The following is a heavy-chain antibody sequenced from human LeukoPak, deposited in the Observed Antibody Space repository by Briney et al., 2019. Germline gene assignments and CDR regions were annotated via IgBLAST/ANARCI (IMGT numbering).Heavy chain of an antibody. CDR3: ARNKGYYGSGTGIDP. Sequence: SETLSLTCAVYGGSFSGYYWIWIRQPPGKGLEWIGEINHSGNTNYNPSLKSRVTISVDTSKNQFSLKLSSVTAADTAVYYCARNKGYYGSGTGIDPWGQGTLVTVSS. CDR2: INHSGNT. J-gene: IGHJ5*02. CDR1: GGSFSGYY. V-gene: IGHV4-34*01. D-gene: IGHD3-10*01.